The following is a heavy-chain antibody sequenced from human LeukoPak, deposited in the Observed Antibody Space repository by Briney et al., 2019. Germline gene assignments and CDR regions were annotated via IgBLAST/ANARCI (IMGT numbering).Heavy chain of an antibody. D-gene: IGHD3-3*01. Sequence: PGGSLRLSRAASGFTFSNAWMSWVRQAPGKGLEWVGRIKSKTDGGTTDYAAPVKGRFTISRDDSKITLYLQMNSLKTEDTAVYYCTQVDFWSGSFLYYWGQGTLVIVSS. CDR1: GFTFSNAW. CDR3: TQVDFWSGSFLYY. V-gene: IGHV3-15*01. J-gene: IGHJ4*02. CDR2: IKSKTDGGTT.